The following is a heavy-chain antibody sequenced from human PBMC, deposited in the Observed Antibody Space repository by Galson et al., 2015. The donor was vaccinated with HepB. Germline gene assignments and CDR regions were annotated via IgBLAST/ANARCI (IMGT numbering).Heavy chain of an antibody. D-gene: IGHD3-3*01. V-gene: IGHV3-30*18. CDR3: AKGEDDFWSGYYPLFDY. Sequence: SLRLSCAASGFTFSSYGMHWVRQAPGKGLEWVAVISYDGSNKYYADSVKGRFTISRDNSKNTLYLQMNSLRAEDTAVYYCAKGEDDFWSGYYPLFDYWGQGTLVTVSS. J-gene: IGHJ4*02. CDR2: ISYDGSNK. CDR1: GFTFSSYG.